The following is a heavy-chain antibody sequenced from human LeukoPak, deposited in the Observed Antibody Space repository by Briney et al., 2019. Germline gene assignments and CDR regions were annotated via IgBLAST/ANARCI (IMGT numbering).Heavy chain of an antibody. J-gene: IGHJ4*02. Sequence: ASVKVSCKASGYTFTGYYMHWVRQAPGQGLEWMGWINPNSGGTYYAQKYQGRVTMTRDTTISTAYMELSRLRSDDTAVYYCARLRVYGNYFDYWGQGTLVTVSS. D-gene: IGHD2-8*01. CDR2: INPNSGGT. V-gene: IGHV1-2*02. CDR3: ARLRVYGNYFDY. CDR1: GYTFTGYY.